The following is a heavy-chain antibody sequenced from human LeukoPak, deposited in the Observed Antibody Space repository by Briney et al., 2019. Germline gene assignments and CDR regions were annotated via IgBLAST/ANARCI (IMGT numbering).Heavy chain of an antibody. V-gene: IGHV4-4*07. Sequence: SETLSLTCTDSGGSISSYYWSWIRQPAGKGLEWIGRIYTSGSTNYYPSLKSRVTMSVDTSKNQFSLKLSSATAANTAVYYCARVRSYYYGMDVWGQGTTVTVSS. J-gene: IGHJ6*02. CDR1: GGSISSYY. CDR3: ARVRSYYYGMDV. CDR2: IYTSGST. D-gene: IGHD3-3*01.